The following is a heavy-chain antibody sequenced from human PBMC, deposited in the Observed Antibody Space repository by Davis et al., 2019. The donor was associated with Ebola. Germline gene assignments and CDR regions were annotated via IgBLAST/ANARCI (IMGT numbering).Heavy chain of an antibody. D-gene: IGHD3-3*01. V-gene: IGHV3-53*04. J-gene: IGHJ5*02. Sequence: GESLKISCAASGFTVSSNYMSWVRQAPGKGLEWVSVIYSGGSTYYADSVKGRFTISRHNSKNTLYLQMNSLRAEDTAVYYCARVSGRPEPKWFDPWGQGTLVTVSS. CDR3: ARVSGRPEPKWFDP. CDR2: IYSGGST. CDR1: GFTVSSNY.